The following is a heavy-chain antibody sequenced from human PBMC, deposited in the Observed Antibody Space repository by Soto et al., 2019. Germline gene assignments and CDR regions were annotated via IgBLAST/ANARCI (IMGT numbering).Heavy chain of an antibody. CDR2: IIPIFGTA. V-gene: IGHV1-69*13. CDR1: GGTFSSYA. D-gene: IGHD5-12*01. Sequence: SVKVSCKASGGTFSSYAISWVRQAPGQGLEWMGGIIPIFGTANYARKFQGRVTITADESTSTAYMELSSLRSEDTAVYYCARRRYSGYDSYYYYYGMDVWGQGTTVTVSS. J-gene: IGHJ6*01. CDR3: ARRRYSGYDSYYYYYGMDV.